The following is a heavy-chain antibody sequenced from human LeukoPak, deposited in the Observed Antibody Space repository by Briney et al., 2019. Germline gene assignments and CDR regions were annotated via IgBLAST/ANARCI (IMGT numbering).Heavy chain of an antibody. CDR2: IYYSGST. V-gene: IGHV4-30-4*01. Sequence: KSSETLSLTCTVSGGSISSGDYYWSWIRQPPGKGLEWIGYIYYSGSTYYNPSLKSRVTISVDTSKNQFSLKLSSVTAADTAVYYCARGRQNLDWFLSRGGMDAWGQGTTVTVSS. CDR1: GGSISSGDYY. J-gene: IGHJ6*02. CDR3: ARGRQNLDWFLSRGGMDA. D-gene: IGHD3-9*01.